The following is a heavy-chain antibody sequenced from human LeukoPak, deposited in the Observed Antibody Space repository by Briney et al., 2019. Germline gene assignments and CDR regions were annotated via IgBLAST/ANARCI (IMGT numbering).Heavy chain of an antibody. D-gene: IGHD1-7*01. V-gene: IGHV3-7*01. CDR1: GFTLNHW. Sequence: PGGSLRLSCAASGFTLNHWMIWVRQAPGKGLECVANIKQDGTEKYYLDSVKGRFTISRDNAKNSLYLQMNSLRVEDTAVYYCASLTDNWNYDWDDYWGQGTLVTVSS. J-gene: IGHJ4*02. CDR2: IKQDGTEK. CDR3: ASLTDNWNYDWDDY.